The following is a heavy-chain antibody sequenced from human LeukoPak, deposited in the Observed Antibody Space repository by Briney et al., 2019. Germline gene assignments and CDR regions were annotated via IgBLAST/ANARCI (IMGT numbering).Heavy chain of an antibody. D-gene: IGHD5-24*01. CDR1: GFMFSSNW. J-gene: IGHJ4*02. CDR3: AKEGRSLQTY. V-gene: IGHV3-7*03. CDR2: IKEDGTET. Sequence: GGSLRLPCAASGFMFSSNWMSWVRLAPGKGLEWVTNIKEDGTETYYVDSVKGRFTISRDNARNSLYLQMNSLRVEDTAVYYCAKEGRSLQTYWGQGTLVTVSS.